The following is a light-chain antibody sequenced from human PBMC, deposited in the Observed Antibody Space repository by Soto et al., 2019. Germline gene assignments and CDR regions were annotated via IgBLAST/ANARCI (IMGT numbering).Light chain of an antibody. J-gene: IGKJ5*01. Sequence: EIMMMQSPATLSVSPGERATLSCRASQSVRSKIAWYQQKPGQAPRLLIYDTSTRAAGMPARFSGSGSGTEFTLTISSLQSEDCAIYYCQQYSNRPTFGQGTRLDIK. CDR2: DTS. CDR1: QSVRSK. CDR3: QQYSNRPT. V-gene: IGKV3-15*01.